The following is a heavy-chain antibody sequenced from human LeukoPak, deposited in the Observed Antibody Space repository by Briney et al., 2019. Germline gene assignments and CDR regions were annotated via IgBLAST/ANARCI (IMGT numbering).Heavy chain of an antibody. V-gene: IGHV3-23*01. CDR1: GFTFSTYC. J-gene: IGHJ3*02. D-gene: IGHD1-26*01. CDR2: ISASGGST. Sequence: GGSLRLSCAASGFTFSTYCMSWVRQAPGKGLEWVSSISASGGSTYYADPVKGRFTISRDNSKNTLYLQMNSLRAEDTAKYYCTKGGVGAPSGAFDIWGQGTMVTVSS. CDR3: TKGGVGAPSGAFDI.